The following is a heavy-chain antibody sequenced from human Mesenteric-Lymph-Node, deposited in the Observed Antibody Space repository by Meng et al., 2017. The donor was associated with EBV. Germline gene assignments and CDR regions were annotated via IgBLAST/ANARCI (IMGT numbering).Heavy chain of an antibody. D-gene: IGHD3-16*01. J-gene: IGHJ4*02. Sequence: VKVVGSGGGLVQPGGSLRLSCAASGFSFSSYWIHWVRQAPGKGLVWVSRINSDGSSTNYADSVKGRFTISRDNAKNTLYLQMNSLRAEDTAVYYCASGGVSQWNLPHDYWGQGTLVTVSS. CDR1: GFSFSSYW. CDR2: INSDGSST. CDR3: ASGGVSQWNLPHDY. V-gene: IGHV3-74*01.